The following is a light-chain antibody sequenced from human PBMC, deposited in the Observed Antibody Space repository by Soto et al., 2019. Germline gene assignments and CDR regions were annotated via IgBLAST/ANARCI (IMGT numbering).Light chain of an antibody. CDR3: QQYGSSPT. CDR1: QSVSSSY. Sequence: EIVSTHSPGTLALSPGGRATLSCRASQSVSSSYLAWYQQKPGQAPRLLIYGASSRATGIPDRFSGSGSGTDFTLTISRLEPEDFAVYYCQQYGSSPTFGQGTRLEIK. CDR2: GAS. V-gene: IGKV3-20*01. J-gene: IGKJ5*01.